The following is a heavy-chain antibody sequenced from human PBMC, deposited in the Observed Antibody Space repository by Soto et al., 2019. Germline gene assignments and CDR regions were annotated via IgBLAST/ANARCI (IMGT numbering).Heavy chain of an antibody. CDR1: GGSISSGDYY. D-gene: IGHD4-17*01. J-gene: IGHJ6*02. CDR3: ARETRINYDYGDYPATYYYYGMDV. Sequence: ASETLSLTCTVSGGSISSGDYYWSWIRQPPGKGLEWIGYIYYSGSTYYNPSLKSRVTISVDTSKNQFSLKLSSVTAADTAVYYCARETRINYDYGDYPATYYYYGMDVWGQGTTVTVSS. V-gene: IGHV4-30-4*01. CDR2: IYYSGST.